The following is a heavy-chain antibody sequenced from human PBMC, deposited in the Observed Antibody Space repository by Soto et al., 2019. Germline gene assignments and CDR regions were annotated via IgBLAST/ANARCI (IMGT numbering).Heavy chain of an antibody. CDR1: GYSFAGYG. V-gene: IGHV5-10-1*01. J-gene: IGHJ4*02. D-gene: IGHD2-8*02. CDR3: ARQIYDSDTGPNFQYYFDS. CDR2: IDPSDSQT. Sequence: PGESLKTSCKGSGYSFAGYGITWVRQKPGKGLEWLGRIDPSDSQTYYSPSFRGHVTISATTSITTVFLQWSSLRASDTAMYYCARQIYDSDTGPNFQYYFDSWGQGTPVTVSS.